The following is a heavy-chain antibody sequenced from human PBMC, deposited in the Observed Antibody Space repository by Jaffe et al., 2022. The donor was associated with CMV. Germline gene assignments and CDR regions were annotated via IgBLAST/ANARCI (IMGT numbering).Heavy chain of an antibody. CDR2: IYYSGST. CDR1: GGSISSYY. J-gene: IGHJ3*02. CDR3: ARAIPGYSSGWYVVAFDI. Sequence: QVQLQESGPGLVKPSETLSLTCTVSGGSISSYYWSWIRQPPGKGLEWIGYIYYSGSTNYNPSLKSRVTISVDTSKNQFSLKLSSVTAADTAVYYCARAIPGYSSGWYVVAFDIWGQGTMVTVSS. V-gene: IGHV4-59*08. D-gene: IGHD6-19*01.